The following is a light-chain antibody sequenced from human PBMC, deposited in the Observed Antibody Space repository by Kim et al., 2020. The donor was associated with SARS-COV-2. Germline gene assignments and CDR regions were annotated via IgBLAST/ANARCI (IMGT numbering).Light chain of an antibody. CDR3: QTWGTGIRV. CDR2: VNRDGSH. J-gene: IGLJ3*02. Sequence: QPVLTQSPTASASLGAPVKLTCTLSSGHSSYAIAWHQQQPEKGPRYLMKVNRDGSHTKGDGIPDRFSGSSSGAERYLTIPSLQSEDEADYYCQTWGTGIRVFGGGTQLTVL. V-gene: IGLV4-69*02. CDR1: SGHSSYA.